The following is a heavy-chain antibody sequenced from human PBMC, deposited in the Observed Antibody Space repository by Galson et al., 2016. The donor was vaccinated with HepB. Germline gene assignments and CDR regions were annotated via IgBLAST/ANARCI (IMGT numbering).Heavy chain of an antibody. D-gene: IGHD1/OR15-1a*01. V-gene: IGHV1-24*01. CDR1: GSTLTKLS. J-gene: IGHJ6*02. CDR2: FDPEDDET. Sequence: SVKVSCKVSGSTLTKLSMHWVRQGPGKGLEWVGGFDPEDDETVYAQKFQGRVTMTEDRSIDTAYMELSSLRSEDTAVYYCAAGGTGYSYFAMDDWGQGTTLTVSS. CDR3: AAGGTGYSYFAMDD.